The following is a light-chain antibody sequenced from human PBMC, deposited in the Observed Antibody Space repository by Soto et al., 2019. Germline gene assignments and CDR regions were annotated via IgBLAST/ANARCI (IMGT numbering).Light chain of an antibody. CDR3: CSLTTSHTYV. J-gene: IGLJ1*01. Sequence: QSVLAQPASVPGPPGRSFTFSCTGTSRDIGHYDYVSWYQQHPGKAPKLMIYHVTYRPSGVSNRYSGSKSGNSASLTISGLQADDEADYYCCSLTTSHTYVFGSGTKVTVL. CDR2: HVT. V-gene: IGLV2-14*03. CDR1: SRDIGHYDY.